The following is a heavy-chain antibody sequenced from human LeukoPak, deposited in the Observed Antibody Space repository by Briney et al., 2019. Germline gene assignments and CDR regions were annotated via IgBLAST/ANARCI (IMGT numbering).Heavy chain of an antibody. V-gene: IGHV7-4-1*02. CDR1: GYTFTSYA. CDR2: INTNTGNP. D-gene: IGHD2-2*02. CDR3: ARRDCSSTSCYTGY. J-gene: IGHJ4*02. Sequence: GASVMVSCKASGYTFTSYAMNWVRQAPGQGLEWMGWINTNTGNPTYAQGFTGRFVFSLDTSVSTAYLQISSLKAEDTAVYYCARRDCSSTSCYTGYWGQGTLVTVSS.